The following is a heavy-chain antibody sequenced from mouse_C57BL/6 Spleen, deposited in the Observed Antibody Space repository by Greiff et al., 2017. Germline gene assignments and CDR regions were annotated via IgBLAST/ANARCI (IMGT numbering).Heavy chain of an antibody. CDR2: IDPETGGT. J-gene: IGHJ4*01. D-gene: IGHD3-1*01. CDR1: GYTFTDYE. V-gene: IGHV1-15*01. CDR3: TRSGAMDY. Sequence: VQLQQSGAELVRPGASVTLSCKASGYTFTDYEMHWVKQTPVHGLEWIGAIDPETGGTAYNQKFKGKAILTADKSSSTAYMELRSLTSEDSAVYYCTRSGAMDYWGQGTSGTVSS.